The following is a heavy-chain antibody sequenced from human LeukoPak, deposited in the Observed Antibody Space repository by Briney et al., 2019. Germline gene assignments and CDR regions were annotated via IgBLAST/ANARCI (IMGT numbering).Heavy chain of an antibody. V-gene: IGHV4-59*08. Sequence: PSETLSLTCTVSGDSISNYYWSWIRQPPGKGLEWIGYIFYSGSISYNPSHKSRVTISIDTSKNQLSLRLTSVTAADTAVYYCARHRSGTFFDYWGQGTLVTVSS. D-gene: IGHD2/OR15-2a*01. CDR3: ARHRSGTFFDY. CDR2: IFYSGSI. CDR1: GDSISNYY. J-gene: IGHJ4*02.